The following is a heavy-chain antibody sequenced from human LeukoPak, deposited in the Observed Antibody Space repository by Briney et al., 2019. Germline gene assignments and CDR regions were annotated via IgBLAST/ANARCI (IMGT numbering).Heavy chain of an antibody. D-gene: IGHD1-26*01. J-gene: IGHJ4*02. CDR1: GYTFTSYG. V-gene: IGHV1-18*01. Sequence: ASVKVSCKASGYTFTSYGISWVRQAPGRGLEWMGWISAYNGNTNYAQKLQGRVTMTTDTSTSTAYMELRSLRSDDTAVYYCARDRESGSYYPKPCDYWGQGTLVTVSS. CDR2: ISAYNGNT. CDR3: ARDRESGSYYPKPCDY.